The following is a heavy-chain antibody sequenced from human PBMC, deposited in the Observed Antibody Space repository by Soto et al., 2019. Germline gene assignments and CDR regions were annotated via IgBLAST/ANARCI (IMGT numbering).Heavy chain of an antibody. J-gene: IGHJ5*02. CDR1: GYTFTSYG. V-gene: IGHV1-3*01. CDR2: INAANGDT. Sequence: ASVKVSCKASGYTFTSYGIHWVRQAPGQRLEWVGWINAANGDTKYSPKFQGRVTITRDTSASTAYMELSSLRSEDTAVYYCVRRHVSATGIDWFDPWGQGTLVTVSS. D-gene: IGHD6-13*01. CDR3: VRRHVSATGIDWFDP.